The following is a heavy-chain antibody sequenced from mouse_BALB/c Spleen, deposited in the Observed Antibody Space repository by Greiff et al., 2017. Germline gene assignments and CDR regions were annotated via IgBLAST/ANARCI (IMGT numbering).Heavy chain of an antibody. CDR1: GYTFTYYV. CDR3: ARESAYYAMDY. J-gene: IGHJ4*01. Sequence: QVQLQQSGPELVKPGASVKMSCKASGYTFTYYVISWVKQRTGQGLEWIGEIYPGSGSTYYNEKFKGKATLTADKSSNTAYMQLSSLTSEDSAVYFCARESAYYAMDYWGQGTSVTVSS. V-gene: IGHV1-81*01. CDR2: IYPGSGST.